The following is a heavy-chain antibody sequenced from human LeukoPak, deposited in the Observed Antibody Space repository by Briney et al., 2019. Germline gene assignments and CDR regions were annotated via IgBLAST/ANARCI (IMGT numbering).Heavy chain of an antibody. Sequence: GGSLRLSCAASGFTFSSHGMHWVRQAPGKGLEWVAVIWYDGSDKYYADSVKGRFTISRDNSKNTLYLQMSSLRVEDTAVYYCARAGLSRAAAGLFDYWGQGTLVTVSS. J-gene: IGHJ4*02. CDR3: ARAGLSRAAAGLFDY. CDR1: GFTFSSHG. CDR2: IWYDGSDK. V-gene: IGHV3-33*01. D-gene: IGHD6-13*01.